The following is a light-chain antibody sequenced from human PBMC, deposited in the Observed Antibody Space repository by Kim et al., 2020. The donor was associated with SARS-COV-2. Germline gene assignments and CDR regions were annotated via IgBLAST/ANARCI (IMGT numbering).Light chain of an antibody. J-gene: IGKJ4*01. CDR1: QSISGY. V-gene: IGKV3-15*01. CDR3: QQYNKWPLA. CDR2: HTS. Sequence: ASLGERVTLTCRASQSISGYLAWYQQKPGQAPRLLMCHTSTRPTAMSARFSGSGSGTDFTLTISSLQSEDFGVYYCQQYNKWPLAFGGGTKVDIK.